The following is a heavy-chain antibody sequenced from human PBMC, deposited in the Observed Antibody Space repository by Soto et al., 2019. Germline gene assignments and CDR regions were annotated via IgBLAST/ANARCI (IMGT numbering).Heavy chain of an antibody. CDR3: ARTDDYAFDN. D-gene: IGHD4-17*01. CDR2: INPRDGST. CDR1: GYTFTSYY. V-gene: IGHV1-46*01. Sequence: ASVKGSCKTSGYTFTSYYIHWVRQAPGQGLEWMGTINPRDGSTHYVQKFQGRVTVTRDTSTSTVYMQLSSLRSEDTAVYYCARTDDYAFDNWGQGTLVTVSS. J-gene: IGHJ4*02.